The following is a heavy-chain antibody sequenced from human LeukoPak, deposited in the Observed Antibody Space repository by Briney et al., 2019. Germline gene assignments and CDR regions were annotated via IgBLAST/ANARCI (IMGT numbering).Heavy chain of an antibody. J-gene: IGHJ4*02. Sequence: PGGSLRPSCAASGFTFSSYAMSWVPQAPGEGLEWVSAICGSCGSTYYADSVKGRFTISRDNSKNTLYLQMNSLRAEDTAVYYCAKGNTMIVVVSDYWGQGTLVTVSS. CDR1: GFTFSSYA. V-gene: IGHV3-23*01. D-gene: IGHD3-22*01. CDR3: AKGNTMIVVVSDY. CDR2: ICGSCGST.